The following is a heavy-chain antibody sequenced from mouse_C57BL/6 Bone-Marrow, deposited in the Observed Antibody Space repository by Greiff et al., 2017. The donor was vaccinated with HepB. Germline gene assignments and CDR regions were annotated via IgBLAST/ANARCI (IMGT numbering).Heavy chain of an antibody. V-gene: IGHV1-19*01. D-gene: IGHD1-1*01. CDR2: INPYNGGT. CDR1: GYTFTDYY. Sequence: EVQLQQSGPVLVKPGASVKMSCKASGYTFTDYYMNWVKQSHGKSLEWIGVINPYNGGTSYNQKFKGKATLTVDKSSSTAYMELNSLTSEDSAVYYCARPYYYGSRRYFDYWGQGTTLTVSS. CDR3: ARPYYYGSRRYFDY. J-gene: IGHJ2*01.